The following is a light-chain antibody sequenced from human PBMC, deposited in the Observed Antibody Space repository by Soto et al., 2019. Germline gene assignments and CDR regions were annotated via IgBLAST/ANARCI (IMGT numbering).Light chain of an antibody. Sequence: QSVLTQSPSASASLGASVKLTCTLSGGHSSYAIAWHQQQPEKGPRYLMNLNSDGSHSKGDGIPDRFSGSSSGAERYLTISSLQSEDEADYYCQTWGTGFRVFGGGTTVTVL. CDR3: QTWGTGFRV. CDR2: LNSDGSH. V-gene: IGLV4-69*01. CDR1: GGHSSYA. J-gene: IGLJ3*02.